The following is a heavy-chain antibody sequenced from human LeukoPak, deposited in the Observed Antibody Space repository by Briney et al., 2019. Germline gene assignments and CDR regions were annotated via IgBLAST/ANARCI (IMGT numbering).Heavy chain of an antibody. CDR3: ARVEGGRAKGWWFDP. V-gene: IGHV4-4*07. CDR2: IYTSGST. J-gene: IGHJ5*02. Sequence: KTSETLSLTCTVSGGSISSYYWSWIRQPAGKGLGWIGRIYTSGSTNYNPSLKSRVTMSVDTSKNQFSLKLSSVTAADTAVYYCARVEGGRAKGWWFDPWGQGTLVTVSS. D-gene: IGHD2-15*01. CDR1: GGSISSYY.